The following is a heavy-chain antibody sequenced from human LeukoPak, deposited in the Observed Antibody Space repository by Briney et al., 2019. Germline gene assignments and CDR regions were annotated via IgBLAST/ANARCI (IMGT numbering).Heavy chain of an antibody. CDR1: GGTFSSYA. Sequence: SVKVSCKASGGTFSSYAISWVRQAPGQGLEWMGGIIPIFNTANYAQKFQGRVTITADESTNTAYMELSSLRSEDTAVYYCAREWDYNTSGYYYYYWGQGTLVTVSS. D-gene: IGHD3-22*01. J-gene: IGHJ4*02. CDR3: AREWDYNTSGYYYYY. CDR2: IIPIFNTA. V-gene: IGHV1-69*13.